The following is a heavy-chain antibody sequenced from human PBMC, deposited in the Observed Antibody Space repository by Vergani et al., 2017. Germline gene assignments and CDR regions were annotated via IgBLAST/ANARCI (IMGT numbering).Heavy chain of an antibody. CDR3: ARGEYGILTGYRY. V-gene: IGHV1-46*03. Sequence: QVQVVQSGAEVKKSGASVKVSCKTSGYTFSNYYMHWVRQAPGQWLEWRGIINPSGGHTNYAQKFQGRVTMTRDTSTRTVYMELSSLRSEDTARYYCARGEYGILTGYRYWGQGTLVTVSA. CDR2: INPSGGHT. CDR1: GYTFSNYY. J-gene: IGHJ4*02. D-gene: IGHD3-9*01.